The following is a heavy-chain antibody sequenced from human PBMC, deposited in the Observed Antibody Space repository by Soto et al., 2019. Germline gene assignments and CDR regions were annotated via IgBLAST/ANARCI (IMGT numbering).Heavy chain of an antibody. J-gene: IGHJ3*02. V-gene: IGHV3-13*01. CDR3: ARGATMVRGVILDAFDI. CDR2: IGTAGDT. Sequence: PGGSLRLSCAASGFTFSSYDMHWVRQATGKFLDWVSAIGTAGDTYFPGSVKGRFTLSRENAKNFLYLQMNSLRAGDTAVYYCARGATMVRGVILDAFDIWGQGTMVTVSS. D-gene: IGHD3-10*01. CDR1: GFTFSSYD.